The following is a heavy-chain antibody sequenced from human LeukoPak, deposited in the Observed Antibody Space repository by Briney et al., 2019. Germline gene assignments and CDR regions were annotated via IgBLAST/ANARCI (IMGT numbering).Heavy chain of an antibody. CDR2: FSSNI. J-gene: IGHJ4*02. V-gene: IGHV3-21*01. CDR3: ARERQLGRLTFGKEGSAFDY. D-gene: IGHD1-1*01. CDR1: GINFNSYT. Sequence: GGPLRLSCAASGINFNSYTVNGVRQAPGKGLEWVSSFSSNIYYAASVKGRFTISRDNAKNSLYLQMIRLRAEDTAVYDCARERQLGRLTFGKEGSAFDYWGQGTLVTVSS.